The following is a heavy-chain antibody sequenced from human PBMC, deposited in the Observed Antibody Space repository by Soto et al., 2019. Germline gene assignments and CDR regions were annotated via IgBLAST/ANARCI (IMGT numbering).Heavy chain of an antibody. Sequence: ETLSLTCTVSDDSFRGAEYYWSWIRQPLGKGPEWIGYTYYNGDTKYNPALRSRVTMSEDTSKNQFSLRLSSVTAADTAVYFCARGPAYIDGWRTFDLWGRGSVVTVSS. CDR2: TYYNGDT. D-gene: IGHD6-19*01. J-gene: IGHJ4*02. CDR3: ARGPAYIDGWRTFDL. CDR1: DDSFRGAEYY. V-gene: IGHV4-61*08.